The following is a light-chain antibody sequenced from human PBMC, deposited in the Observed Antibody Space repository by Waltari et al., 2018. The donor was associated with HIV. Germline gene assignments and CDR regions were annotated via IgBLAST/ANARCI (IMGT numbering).Light chain of an antibody. CDR1: QSLLHTNGKTY. CDR2: EAS. CDR3: MQSLQVLGT. J-gene: IGKJ2*01. V-gene: IGKV2D-29*01. Sequence: ILMTQSPDALSVPPGQSASMFCKSSQSLLHTNGKTYLYWYLKRPGQPPQLLIYEASYRFSGVSERFSGSGSGTNFTLRISRVEAEDVGIYYCMQSLQVLGTFGQGTKLEI.